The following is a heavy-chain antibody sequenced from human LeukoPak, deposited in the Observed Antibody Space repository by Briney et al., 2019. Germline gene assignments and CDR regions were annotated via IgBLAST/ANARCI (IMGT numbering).Heavy chain of an antibody. V-gene: IGHV3-23*01. CDR2: ISESGGST. Sequence: QPGGSLRLSCAASGFTFSNYAMNWVRQAPGKGLEWVSIISESGGSTYYADSVKGRFTISRDNSKNTLYLQMNSLRVEDTAVYYCARGEYQLLGDAFDIWGQGTMVTVSS. CDR1: GFTFSNYA. D-gene: IGHD2-2*01. J-gene: IGHJ3*02. CDR3: ARGEYQLLGDAFDI.